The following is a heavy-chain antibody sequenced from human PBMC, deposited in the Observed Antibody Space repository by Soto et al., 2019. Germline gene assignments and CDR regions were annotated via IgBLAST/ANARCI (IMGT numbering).Heavy chain of an antibody. CDR1: GFTFSSYG. J-gene: IGHJ2*01. CDR3: ASNVHDVIVGGHWYFDL. V-gene: IGHV3-30*03. D-gene: IGHD3-22*01. Sequence: QVPLVESGGGVVQPGRSLRLSCAASGFTFSSYGMHWVRQAPGKGLEWVAVISYDGSNKYYADSVKGRFTISRDNSKNTLYLQMNSLRAEDTAVYYCASNVHDVIVGGHWYFDLWGRGTLVTVSS. CDR2: ISYDGSNK.